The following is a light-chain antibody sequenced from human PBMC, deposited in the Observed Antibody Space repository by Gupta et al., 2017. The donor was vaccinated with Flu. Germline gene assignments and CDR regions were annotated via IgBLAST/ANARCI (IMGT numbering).Light chain of an antibody. J-gene: IGKJ2*01. CDR3: QQSYSTPRT. V-gene: IGKV1-39*01. CDR2: AAS. Sequence: QMTQSPSSLSASVGDRVTITCRASQSISSYLNWYQQKPGKAPKLLIYAASSLQSGVPSRFSGSGSGTDFTLTISSLQPEDFATYYCQQSYSTPRTFGQGTKLETK. CDR1: QSISSY.